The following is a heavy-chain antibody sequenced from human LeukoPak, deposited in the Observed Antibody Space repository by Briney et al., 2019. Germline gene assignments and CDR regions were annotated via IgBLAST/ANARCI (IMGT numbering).Heavy chain of an antibody. V-gene: IGHV4-30-2*01. CDR3: ARSTYYDFWSGYYGGWFDP. CDR2: IYHSGST. Sequence: PSETLSLTCAVSGGSISSGGYSWSWIRQPPGKGLEWIGYIYHSGSTYYNPSLKSRVTISVDRSKNQFSLKLSSVTAADTAVYYCARSTYYDFWSGYYGGWFDPRGQGTLVTVSS. CDR1: GGSISSGGYS. D-gene: IGHD3-3*01. J-gene: IGHJ5*02.